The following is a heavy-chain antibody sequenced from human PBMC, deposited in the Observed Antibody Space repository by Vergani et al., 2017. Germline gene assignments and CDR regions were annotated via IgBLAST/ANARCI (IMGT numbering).Heavy chain of an antibody. CDR2: ISASGNA. J-gene: IGHJ3*01. CDR3: ARRGRGYYSGGKVHPLRTAFDV. Sequence: QVQLQASGPGRVKPSQTLSLTCTMSGGSISAGYFWSWIRQPAGKGLEWLGHISASGNASHSPSLKTRVSMSVDTSKNQFSLTLTSVTAADTAIYFCARRGRGYYSGGKVHPLRTAFDVWGHGTVVTVSS. V-gene: IGHV4-61*02. D-gene: IGHD2-15*01. CDR1: GGSISAGYF.